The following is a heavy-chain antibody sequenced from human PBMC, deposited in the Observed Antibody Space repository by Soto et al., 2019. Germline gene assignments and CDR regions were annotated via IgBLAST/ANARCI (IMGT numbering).Heavy chain of an antibody. J-gene: IGHJ4*02. CDR3: AKDQLRGITFFGVAT. CDR1: GFTFSSYA. V-gene: IGHV3-23*01. D-gene: IGHD3-3*01. Sequence: PGGSLRLSCAASGFTFSSYAMSWVRQAPGKGLEWVSAISGSGGSTYYADSVKGRFTISRDNSKNTLYLQMNSLRAEDTAVYYCAKDQLRGITFFGVATWGQGTLVTVSS. CDR2: ISGSGGST.